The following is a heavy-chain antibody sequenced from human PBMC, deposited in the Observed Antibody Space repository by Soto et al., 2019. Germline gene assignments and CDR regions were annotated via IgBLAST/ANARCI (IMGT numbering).Heavy chain of an antibody. Sequence: ASVKVSCKASGYTFTSYYMHWVRQAPGQGLEWMGIINPSGGSTSYAQKFQGRVTMTRDTSTSTVYMELSSLRSEDTAVYYCARDVGGTVTTIWFDPWGQGTLVTVSS. CDR1: GYTFTSYY. V-gene: IGHV1-46*01. CDR3: ARDVGGTVTTIWFDP. CDR2: INPSGGST. D-gene: IGHD4-17*01. J-gene: IGHJ5*02.